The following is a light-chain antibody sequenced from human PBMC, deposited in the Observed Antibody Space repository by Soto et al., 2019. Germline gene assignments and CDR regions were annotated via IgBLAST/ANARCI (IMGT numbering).Light chain of an antibody. V-gene: IGKV3-20*01. CDR1: QRVSRSN. J-gene: IGKJ4*01. CDR3: HHYGSTLLP. Sequence: IVLTQSPGTLSLSPGERATLSCKSSQRVSRSNIGWYQQKPGQAPSLLIYGASKRTTGLPHRFSRSGSDLEFTVIIGRLEPEDFAVYYCHHYGSTLLPFGGGTKVEIK. CDR2: GAS.